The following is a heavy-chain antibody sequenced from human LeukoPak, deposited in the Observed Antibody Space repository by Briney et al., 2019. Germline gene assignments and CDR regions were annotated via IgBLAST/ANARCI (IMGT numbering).Heavy chain of an antibody. D-gene: IGHD3-10*01. CDR1: GFTLSNYW. CDR2: INPDGSGT. V-gene: IGHV3-74*01. CDR3: VRLYGY. Sequence: GGSLRLSCAASGFTLSNYWVDWVRQGPEKGLVWVSRINPDGSGTTYADSVKGRFTISRDNAKNTVYLQMNSLRAEDTAVYYCVRLYGYWGQGALVTVSS. J-gene: IGHJ4*02.